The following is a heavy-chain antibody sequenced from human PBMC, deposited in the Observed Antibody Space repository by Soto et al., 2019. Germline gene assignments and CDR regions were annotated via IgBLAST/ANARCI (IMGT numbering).Heavy chain of an antibody. CDR3: AIRPRGITMVRRRGPFDY. CDR1: GGTFSSYA. D-gene: IGHD3-10*01. CDR2: IIPIFGTA. V-gene: IGHV1-69*01. Sequence: QVQLVQSGAEVKKPGSAVKVSCKASGGTFSSYAISWVRQAPGQGLAWMGGIIPIFGTANYAQKFQGRVTITADESTSTAYMELSILRSEDTAVYYCAIRPRGITMVRRRGPFDYWGQGTLVTVSS. J-gene: IGHJ4*02.